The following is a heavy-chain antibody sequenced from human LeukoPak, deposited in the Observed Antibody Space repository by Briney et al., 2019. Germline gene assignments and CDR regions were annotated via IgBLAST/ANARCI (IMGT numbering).Heavy chain of an antibody. Sequence: ASVKVSCKASGYTFTGYYMHWVRQAPGQGLEWMGWINPNSGGTNYAQKFQGRVTMTRDTSISTAYMELSRLRSDDTAVYYCARVLAVAGPNYYYYYMDVWGKGTTVTISS. J-gene: IGHJ6*03. V-gene: IGHV1-2*02. CDR3: ARVLAVAGPNYYYYYMDV. CDR1: GYTFTGYY. D-gene: IGHD6-19*01. CDR2: INPNSGGT.